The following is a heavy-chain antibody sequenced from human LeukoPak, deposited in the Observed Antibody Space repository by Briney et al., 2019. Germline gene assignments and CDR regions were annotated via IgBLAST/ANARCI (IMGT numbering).Heavy chain of an antibody. V-gene: IGHV1-69*01. CDR1: GGTFSSYA. J-gene: IGHJ4*02. D-gene: IGHD2-15*01. CDR3: ARALPGGGGSYYDS. CDR2: IIHIFGTA. Sequence: SVKVSCKASGGTFSSYAISWVRQAPGQGLEWMGGIIHIFGTANYAQRFQGRVTITADESTSTAYMELSSLRSEDTAVYYCARALPGGGGSYYDSWGQGILVTVSS.